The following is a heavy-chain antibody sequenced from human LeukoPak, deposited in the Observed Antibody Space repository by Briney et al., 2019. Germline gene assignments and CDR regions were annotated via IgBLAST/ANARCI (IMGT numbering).Heavy chain of an antibody. CDR1: GGSISSYY. D-gene: IGHD2-8*01. Sequence: SETLSLTCTVSGGSISSYYWGWIRQPPGKGLEWIGSIYYSGSTYYNPSLKSRVTISVDTSKNQFSLKLSSVTAADTAVYYCAKWVMGLPPYYYYYYMDVWGKGTTVTVSS. V-gene: IGHV4-39*07. CDR2: IYYSGST. J-gene: IGHJ6*03. CDR3: AKWVMGLPPYYYYYYMDV.